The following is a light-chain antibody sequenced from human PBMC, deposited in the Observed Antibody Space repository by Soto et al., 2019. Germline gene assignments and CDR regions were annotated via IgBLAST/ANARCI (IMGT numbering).Light chain of an antibody. Sequence: DIQMTQSPSSLSASVGDRVTITCRASRDIRNYLGWFQQKPGKAPRSLIYTASNLQSGVPSKFSSSGSGTHFTLTISSLQPEDISTYYCHQYYTYPYTFGRGTKLE. J-gene: IGKJ2*01. V-gene: IGKV1-16*02. CDR2: TAS. CDR3: HQYYTYPYT. CDR1: RDIRNY.